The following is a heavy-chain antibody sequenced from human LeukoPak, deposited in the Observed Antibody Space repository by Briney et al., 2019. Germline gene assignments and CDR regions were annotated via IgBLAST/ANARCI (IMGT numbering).Heavy chain of an antibody. V-gene: IGHV4-59*08. Sequence: SETLSLTCTVSGGSISSYYWSWIRQPPGKGLEWIGYIYYSGSTNYNPSLKSRVTISVDTSKNQFSLKLSSVTAADTAVYYCARHRDYDFWSGDYYYGMDVWGQGTTVTVSS. CDR3: ARHRDYDFWSGDYYYGMDV. CDR2: IYYSGST. J-gene: IGHJ6*02. D-gene: IGHD3-3*01. CDR1: GGSISSYY.